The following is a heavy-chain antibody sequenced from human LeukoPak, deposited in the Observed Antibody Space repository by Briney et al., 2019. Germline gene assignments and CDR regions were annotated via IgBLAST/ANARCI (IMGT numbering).Heavy chain of an antibody. CDR1: GGTFSRYA. CDR3: ARSSSGLPNF. CDR2: IIPIFGTA. Sequence: ASVKVSCTASGGTFSRYAISWVRQAPGQGLEWMGGIIPIFGTANYAQKFQGRVTITADESTSTAYMELSSLRSEDTAVYYCARSSSGLPNFWGQGTLVTVSS. J-gene: IGHJ4*02. D-gene: IGHD6-19*01. V-gene: IGHV1-69*01.